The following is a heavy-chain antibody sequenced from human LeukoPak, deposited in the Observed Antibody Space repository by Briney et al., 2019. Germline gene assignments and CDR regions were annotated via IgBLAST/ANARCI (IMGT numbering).Heavy chain of an antibody. D-gene: IGHD2-2*01. Sequence: ASVKVSCKASGYTFSRYGITWVRQAPGQGLEWMGWINPNSGGTNYAQKFQGRVTMTRDTSISTAYMELSRLRSDDTAVYYCATALPDIVVVPAAFLYFDYWGQGTLVTVSS. CDR1: GYTFSRYG. V-gene: IGHV1-2*02. CDR3: ATALPDIVVVPAAFLYFDY. J-gene: IGHJ4*02. CDR2: INPNSGGT.